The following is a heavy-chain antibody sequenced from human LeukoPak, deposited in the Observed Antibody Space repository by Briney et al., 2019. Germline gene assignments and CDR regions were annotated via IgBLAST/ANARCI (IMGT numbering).Heavy chain of an antibody. V-gene: IGHV1-8*02. CDR3: ARGHGLGQGSGSYPEYYYYYYMDV. D-gene: IGHD3-10*01. Sequence: ASVKVSFKASGGTFSSYAISWVRQATGQGLEWMGWMNPNSGNTGYAQKFQGRVTMTRNTSISTAYMELSSLRSEDTAVYYCARGHGLGQGSGSYPEYYYYYYMDVWGKGTTVTISS. CDR2: MNPNSGNT. J-gene: IGHJ6*03. CDR1: GGTFSSYA.